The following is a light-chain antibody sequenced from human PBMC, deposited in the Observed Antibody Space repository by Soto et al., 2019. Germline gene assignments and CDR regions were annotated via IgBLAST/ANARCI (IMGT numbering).Light chain of an antibody. Sequence: DIQVTQSPPSVSASVGDRVTITCRASQDVGVYLAWYQQKPGTAPKLLISAASTLPVGVPARFSGSVSGTDFTLTISRLEPEDSATYFCQQCARFPLAFGGGTKVEIK. J-gene: IGKJ4*01. CDR1: QDVGVY. CDR2: AAS. CDR3: QQCARFPLA. V-gene: IGKV1-12*01.